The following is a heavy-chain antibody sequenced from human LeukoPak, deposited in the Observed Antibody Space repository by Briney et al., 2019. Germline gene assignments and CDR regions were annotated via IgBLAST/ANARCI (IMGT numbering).Heavy chain of an antibody. CDR3: AGDFGSGSYRFDY. V-gene: IGHV4-30-2*01. Sequence: SETLSLTCAVSGVSISSGDYSWSWLRQPPGKGLEWIGYIYHTGTTHYNPSLKGRGTISLDRSKNQFSLKLTSVTAADTAVYYCAGDFGSGSYRFDYWGQGTLVTVSS. J-gene: IGHJ4*02. CDR2: IYHTGTT. D-gene: IGHD3-10*01. CDR1: GVSISSGDYS.